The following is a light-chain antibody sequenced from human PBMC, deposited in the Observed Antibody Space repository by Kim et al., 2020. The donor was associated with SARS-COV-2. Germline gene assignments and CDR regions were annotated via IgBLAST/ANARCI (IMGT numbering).Light chain of an antibody. J-gene: IGLJ3*02. Sequence: QSVLTQSPSVFAAPGQNVTISCSGRSSNIGNNDLSWYQHLPGAAPKLLIYASYKRPSGIPGRFSGSESGTSGTLSITGLQTGDEADYYCGSWVYSLSAWVFGGGTQLTVL. CDR1: SSNIGNND. CDR3: GSWVYSLSAWV. CDR2: ASY. V-gene: IGLV1-51*01.